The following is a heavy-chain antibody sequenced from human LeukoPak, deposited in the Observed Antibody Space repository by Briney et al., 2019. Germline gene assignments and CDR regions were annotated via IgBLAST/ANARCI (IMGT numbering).Heavy chain of an antibody. CDR1: GGSISNCY. D-gene: IGHD4-17*01. Sequence: SGTLSLTCTVSGGSISNCYWSWIRQPPGKGLEWIGYIYYSGSTNYNPSLKSRVTISVDTSKNQFSLKLTSVTAADTAVYYCARHTYGDYAPFDYWGQGTLVTVSS. V-gene: IGHV4-59*08. CDR3: ARHTYGDYAPFDY. J-gene: IGHJ4*02. CDR2: IYYSGST.